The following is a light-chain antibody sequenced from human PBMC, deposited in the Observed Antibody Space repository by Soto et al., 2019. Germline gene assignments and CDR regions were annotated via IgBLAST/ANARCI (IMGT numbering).Light chain of an antibody. CDR1: QDIGNW. Sequence: DIQMTQSPSSLSASVGDRVTITCQASQDIGNWLAWYQQKPEKAPKSLIYAASSLQSGIPSRFSGSGSRTDFTLTITSLQPEDFATYDCQQYKTYPTFGGGTKVELK. V-gene: IGKV1D-16*01. CDR2: AAS. J-gene: IGKJ4*01. CDR3: QQYKTYPT.